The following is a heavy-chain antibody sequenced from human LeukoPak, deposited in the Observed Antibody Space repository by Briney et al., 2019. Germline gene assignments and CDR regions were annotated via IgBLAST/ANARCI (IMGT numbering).Heavy chain of an antibody. V-gene: IGHV1-69*01. J-gene: IGHJ6*03. CDR2: VMPIFGTA. D-gene: IGHD2-2*01. CDR3: ARGRGSSTSCYGCYYYYMDV. CDR1: GGTSSSYA. Sequence: CSVKASCKAAGGTSSSYAISWVQQAPGQGLEWMGGVMPIFGTANYAQTFQGRVTITADESTSTAYMELSSLRSEDTAVYYCARGRGSSTSCYGCYYYYMDVWGKGTTVTVSS.